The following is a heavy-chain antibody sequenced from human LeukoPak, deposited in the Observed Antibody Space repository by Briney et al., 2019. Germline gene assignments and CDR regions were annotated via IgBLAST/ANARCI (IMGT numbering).Heavy chain of an antibody. CDR2: INPNSGGT. D-gene: IGHD6-13*01. CDR3: ARGLLAAAGSNFDY. J-gene: IGHJ4*02. CDR1: GYTFTGYS. V-gene: IGHV1-2*02. Sequence: GASVKVSCKASGYTFTGYSMHWVRQAPGQGLEWVGWINPNSGGTNYAQKFQGRVTMTRDTSISTAYMELSRLRSDDTAVYYCARGLLAAAGSNFDYWGQGTLVTVSS.